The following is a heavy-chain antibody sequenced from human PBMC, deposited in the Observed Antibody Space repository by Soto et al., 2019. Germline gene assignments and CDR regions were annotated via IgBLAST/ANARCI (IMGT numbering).Heavy chain of an antibody. CDR1: GFTFSSYA. Sequence: QVQLVESGGGVVQPGRSLRLSCAASGFTFSSYAMHWVRQAPGKGLEWVAVISYDGSNKYYADSVKGRFTISRDNSKNTLYLQMNSLRAEDTAVYYCAREELFDWLLRMEPYYYYGMDVWGQGTTVTVSS. J-gene: IGHJ6*02. CDR3: AREELFDWLLRMEPYYYYGMDV. D-gene: IGHD3-9*01. CDR2: ISYDGSNK. V-gene: IGHV3-30-3*01.